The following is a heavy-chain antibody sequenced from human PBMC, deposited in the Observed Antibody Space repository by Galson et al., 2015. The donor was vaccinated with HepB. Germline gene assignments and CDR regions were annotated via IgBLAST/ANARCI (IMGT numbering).Heavy chain of an antibody. D-gene: IGHD1-26*01. CDR3: AKDIGSGSQIGYYYYHGMDV. CDR1: GFIFDDYA. V-gene: IGHV3-9*01. J-gene: IGHJ6*02. Sequence: SLRLSCAASGFIFDDYAMHWVRQAPGKGLEWVSTISWNSASVGYADSVKGRFTISRDNAKNSLYLQMNSLRAEDTALYYCAKDIGSGSQIGYYYYHGMDVWGQGTTVTVSS. CDR2: ISWNSASV.